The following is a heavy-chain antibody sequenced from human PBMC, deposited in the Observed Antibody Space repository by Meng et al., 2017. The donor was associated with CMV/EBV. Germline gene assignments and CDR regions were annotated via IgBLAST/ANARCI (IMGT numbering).Heavy chain of an antibody. D-gene: IGHD3-3*01. V-gene: IGHV3-23*01. Sequence: ESLKISCAASGFTFSSYAMSWVRQAPGKGLEWVSAISGSGGSTYYADSVKGRFTISRDNSKNTLYLQMNSLRAEDTAVYYCATETIFGVASYGMDVWGQGTTVTVSS. CDR2: ISGSGGST. CDR1: GFTFSSYA. CDR3: ATETIFGVASYGMDV. J-gene: IGHJ6*02.